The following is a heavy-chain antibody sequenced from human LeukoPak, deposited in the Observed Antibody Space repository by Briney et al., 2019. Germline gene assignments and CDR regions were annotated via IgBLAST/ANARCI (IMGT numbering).Heavy chain of an antibody. CDR1: GFTFRSYG. V-gene: IGHV3-30*02. J-gene: IGHJ4*02. CDR2: IRYDGSNK. CDR3: AKAPYCSGGSCYDDY. Sequence: GGSLRLSCAASGFTFRSYGMHWVRQAPGKGLEWVAFIRYDGSNKYYADSVKGRFTISRDNSKNTLYLQMNSLRAEDTAVYYCAKAPYCSGGSCYDDYWGQGTLVTVSS. D-gene: IGHD2-15*01.